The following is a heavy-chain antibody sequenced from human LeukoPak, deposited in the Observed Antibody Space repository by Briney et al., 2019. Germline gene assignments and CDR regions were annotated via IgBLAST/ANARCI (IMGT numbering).Heavy chain of an antibody. D-gene: IGHD6-19*01. CDR3: ARVSPIVVAGSSYYYAMDV. CDR1: GGSISNYY. J-gene: IGHJ6*02. Sequence: PSETLSLTCTVSGGSISNYYWTWIRQPAGKGLEWIGRIYSSGTTTYNPSLKSRVAMSVDTSRNQLSLKLSSVTAADTAVYYCARVSPIVVAGSSYYYAMDVWGQGTTVTVSS. CDR2: IYSSGTT. V-gene: IGHV4-4*07.